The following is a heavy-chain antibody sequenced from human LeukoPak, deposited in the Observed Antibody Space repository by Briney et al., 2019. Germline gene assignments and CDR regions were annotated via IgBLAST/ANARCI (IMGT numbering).Heavy chain of an antibody. V-gene: IGHV3-66*04. D-gene: IGHD3-3*01. Sequence: GGSLRLSCAASGFTVSSNYMSWVRQAPGKGLEWVSVIYSGGSTYYADSVKGRFTISRDNSKNTLYLQMDSLRAEDTAVYYCARPDYDFWSGSPGGNYMDVRGKGTTVTVSS. CDR1: GFTVSSNY. J-gene: IGHJ6*03. CDR2: IYSGGST. CDR3: ARPDYDFWSGSPGGNYMDV.